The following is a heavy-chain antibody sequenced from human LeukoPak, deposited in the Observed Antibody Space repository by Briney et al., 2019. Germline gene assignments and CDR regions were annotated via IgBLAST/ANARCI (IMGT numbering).Heavy chain of an antibody. CDR3: AREGTPGYCSGGSCYSAWLYYYYYMDV. J-gene: IGHJ6*03. D-gene: IGHD2-15*01. V-gene: IGHV4-4*07. Sequence: AETLSLTCTVSGGSISSYYWSWIRQPAGKGLEWIGRIYTSGSTNYNPSLKSRVTMSVDTSKNQFSLKLSSVTAADTAVYYCAREGTPGYCSGGSCYSAWLYYYYYMDVWGKGTTVTISS. CDR1: GGSISSYY. CDR2: IYTSGST.